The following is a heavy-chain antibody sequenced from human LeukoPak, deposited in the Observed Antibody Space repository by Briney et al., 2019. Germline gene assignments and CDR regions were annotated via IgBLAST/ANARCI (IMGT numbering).Heavy chain of an antibody. CDR1: GYTFTSYD. CDR2: MNPNSGNT. Sequence: GASVKVSCKASGYTFTSYDINWVRQATGQGLEWMGWMNPNSGNTGYAQKFQGRVTITRNTSISTAYMELSSLRSEDTAVYYCARGRLNVDIVATSTRYYYYYMDVWGKGTTVTVSS. D-gene: IGHD5-12*01. J-gene: IGHJ6*03. CDR3: ARGRLNVDIVATSTRYYYYYMDV. V-gene: IGHV1-8*03.